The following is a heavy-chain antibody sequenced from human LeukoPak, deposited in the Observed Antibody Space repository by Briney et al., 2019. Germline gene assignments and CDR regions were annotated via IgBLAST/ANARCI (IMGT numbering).Heavy chain of an antibody. Sequence: SETLSLTCTVSGYSISSGYYWGWIRQPPGKGLEWIGSIYYSGSTDYNPSLKSRVIISVDTSKNQFSLSLISVTAADTAVYYCARDGVSALNLYSDLWGRGTLVTVSS. CDR2: IYYSGST. V-gene: IGHV4-38-2*02. D-gene: IGHD3-3*01. CDR1: GYSISSGYY. CDR3: ARDGVSALNLYSDL. J-gene: IGHJ2*01.